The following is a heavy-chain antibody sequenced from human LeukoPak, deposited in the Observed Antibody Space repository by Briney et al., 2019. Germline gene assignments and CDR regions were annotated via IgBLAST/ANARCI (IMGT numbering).Heavy chain of an antibody. J-gene: IGHJ4*02. CDR1: EDSVSSNSAA. D-gene: IGHD3-22*01. CDR3: ARGGYYDSSGNFDY. CDR2: TYYRSKWYN. V-gene: IGHV6-1*01. Sequence: SQTLSLTCASSEDSVSSNSAAWNWIRQSPSRGLELLGRTYYRSKWYNDYAVSVKSRITINPDTSKNQFSLQLNSVTPEDTAVYYCARGGYYDSSGNFDYWGQGTLVTVSS.